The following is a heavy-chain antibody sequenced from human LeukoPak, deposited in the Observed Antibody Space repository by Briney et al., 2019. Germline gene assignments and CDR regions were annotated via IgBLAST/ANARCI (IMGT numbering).Heavy chain of an antibody. CDR1: GYTFTGYY. J-gene: IGHJ5*02. Sequence: ASVKVSCKASGYTFTGYYMHWVRQAPGQGLEWMGWINPNSGGTNYAQKFQGRVTMTRDTSISTAYMELSRLRSDDTAVYYCARGPLVVVAATLYWFDPWGRGTLVTVSS. D-gene: IGHD2-15*01. CDR3: ARGPLVVVAATLYWFDP. V-gene: IGHV1-2*02. CDR2: INPNSGGT.